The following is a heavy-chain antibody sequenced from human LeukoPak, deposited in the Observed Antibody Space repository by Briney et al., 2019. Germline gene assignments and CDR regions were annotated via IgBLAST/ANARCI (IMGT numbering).Heavy chain of an antibody. CDR3: VRQFDY. J-gene: IGHJ4*02. CDR2: IYTSGST. CDR1: GASISSDDYY. Sequence: SQTLSLTCTVPGASISSDDYYWSWVRQPAGKGLEWIGRIYTSGSTNYNPSLKSRVTISVDTSKNQFSLRLSSVTAADTAVYYCVRQFDYWGQGTLVTVSS. V-gene: IGHV4-61*02.